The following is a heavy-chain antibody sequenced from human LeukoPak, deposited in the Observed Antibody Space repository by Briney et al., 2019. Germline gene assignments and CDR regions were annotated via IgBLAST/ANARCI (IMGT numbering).Heavy chain of an antibody. CDR1: GGTFSSYA. V-gene: IGHV1-69*06. Sequence: ASVKVSCKASGGTFSSYAISWVRQAPGQGLEWMGGIIPIFGTANYAQKFQGRVTITADKSTSTAYMELSSLRSEDTAVYYCARGVLGVRGVILYYFDYWGQGTLVTVSS. CDR2: IIPIFGTA. D-gene: IGHD3-10*01. CDR3: ARGVLGVRGVILYYFDY. J-gene: IGHJ4*02.